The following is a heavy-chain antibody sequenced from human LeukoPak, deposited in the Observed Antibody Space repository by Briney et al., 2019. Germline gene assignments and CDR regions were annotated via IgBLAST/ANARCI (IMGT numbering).Heavy chain of an antibody. CDR1: GFTFSSYA. J-gene: IGHJ4*02. D-gene: IGHD1/OR15-1a*01. CDR3: ARDLAGTTSFDY. CDR2: ISGSGGST. Sequence: GGSLRLSCAASGFTFSSYAMSWVRQAPGKGLEWVSAISGSGGSTYYADSVKGRFTISRDNSKNTLYLQMNSLRAEDTAVYYCARDLAGTTSFDYWGQGTLVTVSS. V-gene: IGHV3-23*01.